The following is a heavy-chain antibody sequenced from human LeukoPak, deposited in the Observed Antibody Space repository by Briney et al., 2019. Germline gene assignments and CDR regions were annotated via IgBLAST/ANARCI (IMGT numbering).Heavy chain of an antibody. J-gene: IGHJ5*02. D-gene: IGHD1-20*01. CDR2: INPNSGGT. CDR3: ARAGALYNSLNWFDP. CDR1: GYTFTGYY. V-gene: IGHV1-2*04. Sequence: ASVKVSCKASGYTFTGYYMHWVRQAPGQGLEWMGWINPNSGGTNYAQEFQGWVTMTRDTSISTAYMELSRLRSDDTAVYYCARAGALYNSLNWFDPWGQGTLVTVSS.